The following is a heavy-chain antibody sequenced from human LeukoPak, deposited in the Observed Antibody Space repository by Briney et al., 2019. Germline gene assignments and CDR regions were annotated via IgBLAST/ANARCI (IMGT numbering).Heavy chain of an antibody. CDR1: GYTFTSYG. V-gene: IGHV1-18*01. D-gene: IGHD3-22*01. CDR2: ISAYNGNT. Sequence: GASVKVSCKASGYTFTSYGISWVRQAPGQGLEWMGWISAYNGNTNYAQKLQGRVTMTTDTSTSTAYMELRSLRSDDTAVYYCARDRFDDRSGYYYHYYYMDVWGKGTTVTVSS. J-gene: IGHJ6*03. CDR3: ARDRFDDRSGYYYHYYYMDV.